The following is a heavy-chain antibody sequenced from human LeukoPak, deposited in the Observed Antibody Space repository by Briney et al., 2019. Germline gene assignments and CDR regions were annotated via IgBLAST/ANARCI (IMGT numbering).Heavy chain of an antibody. CDR1: GGSISSYY. J-gene: IGHJ4*02. V-gene: IGHV4-59*01. CDR2: IYYSGST. D-gene: IGHD6-19*01. CDR3: ARAGYSSGWLDY. Sequence: SETLSLTCTVSGGSISSYYWSWIRQPPGKGLEWIGYIYYSGSTNYNPSLKSRVTISVDTSKNQFSLKLSSVTAADTAVYYCARAGYSSGWLDYWGQGTLATVSS.